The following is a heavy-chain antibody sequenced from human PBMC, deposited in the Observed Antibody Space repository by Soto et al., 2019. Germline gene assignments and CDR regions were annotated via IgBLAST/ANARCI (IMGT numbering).Heavy chain of an antibody. CDR1: GGSISSYY. CDR3: ARATYGSGSYFLY. J-gene: IGHJ4*02. D-gene: IGHD3-10*01. Sequence: SETLSLTCTVSGGSISSYYWSWIRQPPGKGLEWIGYIYYSGSTNYNPSLKSRVTISVDTSKNQFSLKLSSVTAADTAVYYCARATYGSGSYFLYWGQGTLVTVSS. CDR2: IYYSGST. V-gene: IGHV4-59*01.